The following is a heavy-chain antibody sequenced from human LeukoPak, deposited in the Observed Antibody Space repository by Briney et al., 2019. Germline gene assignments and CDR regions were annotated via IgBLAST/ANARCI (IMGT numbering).Heavy chain of an antibody. V-gene: IGHV5-51*01. CDR2: IYPGDSDT. J-gene: IGHJ4*02. D-gene: IGHD4-17*01. CDR3: ARLVSVYGDYSDY. CDR1: GYSFTSYW. Sequence: GESLKISCKGSGYSFTSYWIGWVRQMPGKGLEWMGIIYPGDSDTRYSPSFQGQVTISADKSISTAYLQWGSLKASDTAMYYCARLVSVYGDYSDYWGQGTLVTVSS.